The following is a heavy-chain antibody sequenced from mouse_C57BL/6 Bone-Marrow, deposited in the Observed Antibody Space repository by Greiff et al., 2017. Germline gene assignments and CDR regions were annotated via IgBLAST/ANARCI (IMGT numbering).Heavy chain of an antibody. V-gene: IGHV5-6*01. J-gene: IGHJ3*01. CDR2: ISSGGSYT. CDR1: GFTFSSYG. CDR3: ARHGANWDVAY. D-gene: IGHD4-1*01. Sequence: EVMLVESGGDLVKPGGSLKLSCAASGFTFSSYGMSWVRQTPDKRLEWVATISSGGSYTYYPDSVKGRFTISRDNAKNTLYLQMSSLKSEDTAMYYCARHGANWDVAYWGQGTLVTVSA.